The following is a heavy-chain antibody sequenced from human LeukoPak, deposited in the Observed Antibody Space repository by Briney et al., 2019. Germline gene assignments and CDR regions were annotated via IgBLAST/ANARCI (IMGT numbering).Heavy chain of an antibody. J-gene: IGHJ3*02. D-gene: IGHD2-15*01. CDR3: ASRGAGWRGDAFDI. Sequence: TLSLTCTVSGGSISSGGYYWSWIRQHPGKGLEWIGYIYYSGSTYYNPSLKSRVTISVDKSKNQFSLKLSSVTAADTAVYYCASRGAGWRGDAFDIWGQGTMVTVSS. V-gene: IGHV4-31*03. CDR1: GGSISSGGYY. CDR2: IYYSGST.